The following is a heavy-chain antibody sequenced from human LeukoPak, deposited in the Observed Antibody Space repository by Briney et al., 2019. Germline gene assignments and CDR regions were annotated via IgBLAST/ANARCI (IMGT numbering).Heavy chain of an antibody. CDR3: AKVLTAAGLDL. J-gene: IGHJ5*02. V-gene: IGHV4/OR15-8*01. Sequence: KPSETLSLTCSVSGGSMSDSITWGWVRQPPGKGLEWLANIHDDGRTAPNPSLRSRLTISPDRSKNQFSLKVSSVTAADTAFYYCAKVLTAAGLDLWGQGILVTVSS. CDR2: IHDDGRT. CDR1: GGSMSDSIT. D-gene: IGHD6-25*01.